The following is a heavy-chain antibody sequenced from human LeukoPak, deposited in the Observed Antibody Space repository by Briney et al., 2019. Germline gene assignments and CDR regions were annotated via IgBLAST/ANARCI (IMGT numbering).Heavy chain of an antibody. CDR1: GFTFSSYS. Sequence: GGSLRLSCAASGFTFSSYSMNWVRQAPGKGLEWVSSISSSSSYIYYADSVKGRFTISRDNAKNSLYLQMNSLRAEDTAVYYCARVSSSWYQDWYFDLWGRGTLVTVPS. J-gene: IGHJ2*01. CDR2: ISSSSSYI. D-gene: IGHD6-13*01. V-gene: IGHV3-21*01. CDR3: ARVSSSWYQDWYFDL.